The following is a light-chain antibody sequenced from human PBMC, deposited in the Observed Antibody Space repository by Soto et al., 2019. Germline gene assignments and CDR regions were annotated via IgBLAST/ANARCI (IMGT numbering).Light chain of an antibody. CDR3: SSYTTSENYV. J-gene: IGLJ1*01. Sequence: SVLTQRASVSGSPGQSIAISCTGASSDVGAYDYVSWYQQYPGKAPKLMIYDVSNRPSGVSDRFSGSKSGNTASLTIPGLQAEDEADYYCSSYTTSENYVFGTGTKVTV. CDR1: SSDVGAYDY. V-gene: IGLV2-14*01. CDR2: DVS.